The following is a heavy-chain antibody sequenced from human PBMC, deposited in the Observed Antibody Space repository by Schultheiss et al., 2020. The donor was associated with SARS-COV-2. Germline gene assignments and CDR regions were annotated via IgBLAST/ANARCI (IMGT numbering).Heavy chain of an antibody. D-gene: IGHD4-17*01. CDR2: IYYSGST. Sequence: SETLSLTCTVSGGSISSSSYYWGWIRQPPGKGLEWIGSIYYSGSTYYNPSLKSRVTISVDTSKNQFSLKLSSVTAADTAVYYCAREGSTVTTHNWFDPWGQGTLVTVSS. V-gene: IGHV4-39*07. J-gene: IGHJ5*02. CDR1: GGSISSSSYY. CDR3: AREGSTVTTHNWFDP.